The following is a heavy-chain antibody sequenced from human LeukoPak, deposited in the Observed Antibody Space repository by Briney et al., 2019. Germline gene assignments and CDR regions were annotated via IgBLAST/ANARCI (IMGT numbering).Heavy chain of an antibody. CDR2: ISYDGSDK. CDR1: GFMFGGSA. Sequence: GGSPTLSCAASGFMFGGSAMNWVRQAPGRGLEWVAVISYDGSDKYYADSVKGRFTISRDNSKSALYLQMNSLTSEDTAVYYCARDHIAAASVDWFDPWGQGTLVTVS. J-gene: IGHJ5*02. D-gene: IGHD6-13*01. V-gene: IGHV3-30*04. CDR3: ARDHIAAASVDWFDP.